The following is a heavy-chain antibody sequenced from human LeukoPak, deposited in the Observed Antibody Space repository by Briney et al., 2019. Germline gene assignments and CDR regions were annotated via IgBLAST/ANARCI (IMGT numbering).Heavy chain of an antibody. CDR2: INTNTGNP. V-gene: IGHV7-4-1*02. Sequence: ASVKVSCKASGYTFTSYAMNWVRQAPGQGLEWMGWINTNTGNPTYAQGFTGRFVFSLDTSVSTAYLQISSLKAEDTAVYYCARGSITMVRGVITPNDYWGQGTLVTVSS. D-gene: IGHD3-10*01. CDR3: ARGSITMVRGVITPNDY. J-gene: IGHJ4*02. CDR1: GYTFTSYA.